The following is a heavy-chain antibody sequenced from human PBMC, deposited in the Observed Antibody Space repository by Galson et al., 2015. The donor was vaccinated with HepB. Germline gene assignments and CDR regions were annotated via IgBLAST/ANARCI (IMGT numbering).Heavy chain of an antibody. CDR2: IYWDDDK. D-gene: IGHD3-10*01. J-gene: IGHJ3*02. CDR3: AHRSFGGSGSLEVFDI. CDR1: GFSLSTSGVG. Sequence: LVKPTQTLTLTCTFSGFSLSTSGVGVGWIRQPPGKALEWLALIYWDDDKRYSPSLKSRLTITKDTSKNQVVLTMTNMDPVDTATYYCAHRSFGGSGSLEVFDIWGQGTMVTVSS. V-gene: IGHV2-5*02.